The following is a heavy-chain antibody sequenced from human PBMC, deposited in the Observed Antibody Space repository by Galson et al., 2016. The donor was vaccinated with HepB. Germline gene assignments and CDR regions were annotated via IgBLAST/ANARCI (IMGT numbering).Heavy chain of an antibody. D-gene: IGHD6-19*01. V-gene: IGHV1-69*06. CDR1: AETFSDHA. Sequence: SVKVSCKASAETFSDHAIGWVRQAPGQGLEWMGGIVPLFGTTNYAQKFQGRLTITADKSTTTAFLELSSLRFEDTAIYYCARETATIAVAGTDDYYYYYMDVWGKGTTVTVSS. CDR3: ARETATIAVAGTDDYYYYYMDV. CDR2: IVPLFGTT. J-gene: IGHJ6*03.